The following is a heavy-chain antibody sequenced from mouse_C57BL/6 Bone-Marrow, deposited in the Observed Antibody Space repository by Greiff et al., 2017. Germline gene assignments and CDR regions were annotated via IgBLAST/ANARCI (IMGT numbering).Heavy chain of an antibody. J-gene: IGHJ4*01. CDR1: GYTFTSYW. CDR3: TREGNYAIDY. V-gene: IGHV1-69*01. CDR2: IDPSDSYT. Sequence: QVQLQQPGAELVMPGASVKLSCKASGYTFTSYWMHWVKQRPGQGLGWIGEIDPSDSYTNYNQKFKGKATLTVDKSSSTAYLQLSSLTSEDAAVYYCTREGNYAIDYWGQGTSVTVAS.